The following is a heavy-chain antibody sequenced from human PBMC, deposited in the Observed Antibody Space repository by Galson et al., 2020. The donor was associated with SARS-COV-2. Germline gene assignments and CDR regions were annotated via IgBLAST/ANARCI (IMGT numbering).Heavy chain of an antibody. CDR1: GYTFTDYY. V-gene: IGHV1-2*02. CDR2: TNPKSGGT. D-gene: IGHD3-9*01. Sequence: ASVMVSCKASGYTFTDYYIHWVRQAPGQGLEWMGWTNPKSGGTNYAQKFEGRVTMTRDTSITTAYMELSRLRANDTALYYCARLRYYDVLTGYMVDVWGHGTMVTVSS. J-gene: IGHJ6*02. CDR3: ARLRYYDVLTGYMVDV.